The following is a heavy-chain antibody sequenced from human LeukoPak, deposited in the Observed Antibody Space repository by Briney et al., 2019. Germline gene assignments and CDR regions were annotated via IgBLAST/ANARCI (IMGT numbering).Heavy chain of an antibody. CDR3: ANNRDCSSTSCHRWVWFDP. J-gene: IGHJ5*02. V-gene: IGHV3-23*01. D-gene: IGHD2-2*01. CDR1: GFTFSSYA. CDR2: ISGSGGST. Sequence: PGGSLRLSCAASGFTFSSYAMSWVRQAPGKGLEWVSAISGSGGSTYYADFVKGRFTISRDNSKNTLYLQMNSLRAEDTAVYYCANNRDCSSTSCHRWVWFDPWGQGTLVTVSS.